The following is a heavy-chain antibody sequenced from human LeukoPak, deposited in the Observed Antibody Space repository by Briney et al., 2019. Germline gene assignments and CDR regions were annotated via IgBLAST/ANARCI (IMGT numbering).Heavy chain of an antibody. CDR1: GFTFRRYA. V-gene: IGHV3-23*01. D-gene: IGHD1-26*01. CDR2: ISGSGGST. Sequence: GGSLRLSCAASGFTFRRYAMSWVRQAPGKGLEWVSAISGSGGSTYYADSVKGRLTISRDNSKNTLYLQMNSLRAEDTAVYYCAKGGATQRGKINWFDPWGQGTLVTVSS. CDR3: AKGGATQRGKINWFDP. J-gene: IGHJ5*02.